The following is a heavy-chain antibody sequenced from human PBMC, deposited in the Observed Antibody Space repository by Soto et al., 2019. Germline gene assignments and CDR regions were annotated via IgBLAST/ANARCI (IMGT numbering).Heavy chain of an antibody. D-gene: IGHD2-15*01. V-gene: IGHV1-8*01. CDR3: ARSPGPHIVAGDWFDP. J-gene: IGHJ5*02. CDR1: GYTFTSYD. CDR2: MNPNSGNT. Sequence: ASVKVSCKASGYTFTSYDINWVRQATGQGLEWMGWMNPNSGNTGYAQKFQGRVTMTRNTSISTAYMELSSLRSEDTAVYYCARSPGPHIVAGDWFDPWGQGTLVTVPS.